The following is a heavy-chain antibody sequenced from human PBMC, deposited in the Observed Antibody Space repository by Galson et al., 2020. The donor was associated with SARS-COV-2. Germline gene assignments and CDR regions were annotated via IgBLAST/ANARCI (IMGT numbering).Heavy chain of an antibody. CDR2: VYPSGST. CDR1: GVSISTTNY. J-gene: IGHJ2*01. Sequence: SETLSLTCAVSGVSISTTNYWSWIRQAPGKGLEWIGSVYPSGSTYYNPSLKSRVTISLDTSKNQFSLRLTSVTAADTALYYCARQGVTMIFLRTVPGWVFDLWGRGTLVTVAS. V-gene: IGHV4-38-2*01. D-gene: IGHD2-15*01. CDR3: ARQGVTMIFLRTVPGWVFDL.